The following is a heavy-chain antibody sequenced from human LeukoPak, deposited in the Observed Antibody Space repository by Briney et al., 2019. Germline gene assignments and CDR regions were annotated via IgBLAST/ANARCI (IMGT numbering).Heavy chain of an antibody. D-gene: IGHD1-26*01. V-gene: IGHV3-23*01. CDR2: ISGSGGST. J-gene: IGHJ4*02. CDR3: AEPYSGSYYFDY. Sequence: ETLSLTCTVSGASISSYHWSWIRQPPGKGLEWVSGISGSGGSTYYADSVKGRFTISRDNSKNKVYLQMSSLRAEDTAVYYCAEPYSGSYYFDYWGQGTLVTVSS. CDR1: GASISSYH.